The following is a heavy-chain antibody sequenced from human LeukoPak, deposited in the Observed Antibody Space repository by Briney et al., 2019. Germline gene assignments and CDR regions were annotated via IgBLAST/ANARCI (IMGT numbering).Heavy chain of an antibody. V-gene: IGHV4-39*02. Sequence: SETLSLTCTVSGGSISSSSSYWGWIRQPPGKGLEWIGSIYYSGSTYYNPSLKSRVTMSVDTSKNQLSLKLSSVTAADTAVYYCARDIGYDYVWGSYRSGGDYFDYWGQGTLVTVSS. CDR2: IYYSGST. CDR1: GGSISSSSSY. D-gene: IGHD3-16*02. CDR3: ARDIGYDYVWGSYRSGGDYFDY. J-gene: IGHJ4*02.